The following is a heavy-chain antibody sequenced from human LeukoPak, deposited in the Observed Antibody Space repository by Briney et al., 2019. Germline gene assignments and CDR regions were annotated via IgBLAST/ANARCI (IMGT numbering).Heavy chain of an antibody. CDR3: ANLGPYYYDSSRYEGFDI. Sequence: PSETLSLTCAVYGGSFSGYYWSWIRQPPGKGLEWSGEINHSGSTNYNPSLKSRVTISIDTSKNQFSLKLSSVTAADTAVYYCANLGPYYYDSSRYEGFDIWGQGTMVTVSS. V-gene: IGHV4-34*01. CDR2: INHSGST. D-gene: IGHD3-22*01. J-gene: IGHJ3*02. CDR1: GGSFSGYY.